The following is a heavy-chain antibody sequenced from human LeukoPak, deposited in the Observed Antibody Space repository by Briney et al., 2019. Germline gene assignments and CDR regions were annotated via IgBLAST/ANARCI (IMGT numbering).Heavy chain of an antibody. CDR1: DDSISRDF. J-gene: IGHJ4*02. CDR3: ARLPDVSGWPFDY. D-gene: IGHD6-19*01. V-gene: IGHV4-59*01. CDR2: IRYSGRT. Sequence: SETLSLTCTASDDSISRDFWTWIRQPPGKGLEWIGYIRYSGRTEYNPSLKSRVTISIQTSKNQFSLKLTSVTAADTAIYCCARLPDVSGWPFDYWGQGILVTVSS.